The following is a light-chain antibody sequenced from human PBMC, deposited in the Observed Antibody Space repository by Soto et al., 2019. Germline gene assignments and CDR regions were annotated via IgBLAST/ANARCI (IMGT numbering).Light chain of an antibody. CDR3: QQYNNWPPWT. Sequence: EIVMTQSPATLSVSPGQRSTLSCISSQSVSTNLAWYQQKPGQAPRLLIYHASIRAAGIPARFSGSGSGTEFTLTISSLQSEDFAVYHCQQYNNWPPWTFGQGTNVDIK. J-gene: IGKJ1*01. V-gene: IGKV3D-15*01. CDR1: QSVSTN. CDR2: HAS.